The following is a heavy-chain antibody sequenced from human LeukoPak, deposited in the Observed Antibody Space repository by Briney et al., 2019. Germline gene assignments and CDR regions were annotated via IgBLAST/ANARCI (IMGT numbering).Heavy chain of an antibody. J-gene: IGHJ6*03. V-gene: IGHV1-24*01. Sequence: ASVKVSCKVSGYTLTESSMHWVRQAPGKGLEWMGGFDPEDGETIYAQKFQGRVTMTRNTSISTAYMELSGLRSEDTAVYYCARGRGELRGYYYYYYMDVWGKGTTVTVSS. D-gene: IGHD1-26*01. CDR3: ARGRGELRGYYYYYYMDV. CDR2: FDPEDGET. CDR1: GYTLTESS.